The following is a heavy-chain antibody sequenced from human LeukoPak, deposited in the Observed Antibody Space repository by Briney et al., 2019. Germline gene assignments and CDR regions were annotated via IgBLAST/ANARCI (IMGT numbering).Heavy chain of an antibody. CDR2: MNPNSGNT. J-gene: IGHJ4*02. Sequence: EASVKVSCKASGYTFTSYDINWVRQATGQGLEWMGWMNPNSGNTGYAQKFQGRVTMTRNTSISTAYMELSSLRSEDTAVYYCARYEYLEQEYSRSSGGYWGQGTLVTVSS. CDR3: ARYEYLEQEYSRSSGGY. D-gene: IGHD6-6*01. CDR1: GYTFTSYD. V-gene: IGHV1-8*01.